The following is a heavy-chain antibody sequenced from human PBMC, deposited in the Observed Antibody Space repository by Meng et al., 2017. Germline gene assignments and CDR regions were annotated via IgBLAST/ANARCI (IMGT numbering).Heavy chain of an antibody. CDR3: ARDSSSGWYHNY. CDR1: GFSVTTSY. V-gene: IGHV3-53*01. CDR2: IYSGGST. J-gene: IGHJ4*02. D-gene: IGHD6-19*01. Sequence: EGPLAEPGGGLIQPGGSLGLSCTASGFSVTTSYMSWVRQAPGKGLEWVSVIYSGGSTYYADSVKGRFSISRDNSKNTLYLQMNSLRAEDTAVYFCARDSSSGWYHNYWGQGTLVTVSS.